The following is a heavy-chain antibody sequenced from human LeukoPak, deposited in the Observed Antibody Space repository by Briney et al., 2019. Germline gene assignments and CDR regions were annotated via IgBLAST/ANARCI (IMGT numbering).Heavy chain of an antibody. CDR3: ATRYDTEFDY. J-gene: IGHJ4*02. CDR2: IIPILGIA. D-gene: IGHD3-9*01. V-gene: IGHV1-69*04. Sequence: SVKVSCKASGGTFSSYAISWVRQAPGQGLEWMGRIIPILGIADYAQKFQGRVTITADKSTSTAYMELSSLRSEDTAVYYCATRYDTEFDYWGQGTLVTVSS. CDR1: GGTFSSYA.